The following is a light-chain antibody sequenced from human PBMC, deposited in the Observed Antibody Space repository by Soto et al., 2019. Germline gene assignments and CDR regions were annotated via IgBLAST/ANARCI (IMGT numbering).Light chain of an antibody. CDR2: DAS. J-gene: IGKJ4*01. CDR1: QSISSY. Sequence: IHMTHSPSSLSSSVGYRVTITCLAIQSISSYLNWYQQKPGKAPKLLIYDASDLETGVPSRFSGSGSGTDFTFTISSLQPEDIATYYCQQYDNLPLTFGGGTKVDIK. V-gene: IGKV1-33*01. CDR3: QQYDNLPLT.